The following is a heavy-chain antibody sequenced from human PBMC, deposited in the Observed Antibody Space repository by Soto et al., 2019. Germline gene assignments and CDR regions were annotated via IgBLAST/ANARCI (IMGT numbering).Heavy chain of an antibody. CDR2: ISGYNGNT. J-gene: IGHJ6*02. D-gene: IGHD3-10*01. CDR3: ARDGSGSYHMDV. V-gene: IGHV1-18*04. Sequence: ASVKVSCKASGYTFTSNGISWVRQAPGHGLEWMGWISGYNGNTHYAQRVQGRVTLTTDTSTTTAYMELRSLIFDDTAVYYCARDGSGSYHMDVWGQGTTVTVS. CDR1: GYTFTSNG.